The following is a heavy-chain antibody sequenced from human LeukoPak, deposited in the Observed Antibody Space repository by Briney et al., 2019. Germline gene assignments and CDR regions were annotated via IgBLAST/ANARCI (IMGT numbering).Heavy chain of an antibody. CDR2: IIPIFGTA. CDR1: GGTFSSYA. J-gene: IGHJ4*02. CDR3: AGRSGSYYNAPFDY. Sequence: VASVKVSCKASGGTFSSYAISWVRQAPGQGLEWMGGIIPIFGTANYAQKFQGRVTITADESTSTAYMKLSSLRSEDTAVYYCAGRSGSYYNAPFDYWGQGTLVTVSS. D-gene: IGHD3-10*01. V-gene: IGHV1-69*13.